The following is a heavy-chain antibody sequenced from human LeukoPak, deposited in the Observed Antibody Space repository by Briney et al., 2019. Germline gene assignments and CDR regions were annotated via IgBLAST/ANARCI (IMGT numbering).Heavy chain of an antibody. CDR2: IKRVGSET. J-gene: IGHJ4*02. V-gene: IGHV3-7*01. Sequence: GGSLRLSCAASGFTLSSYWMSWVRQAPGKGLEWVANIKRVGSETRYLDSVKGRFTISRDNAKNSLSLQMNSLRAEDTAVYYCARDKIVGPTYFDYWGQGTLVTVSS. D-gene: IGHD1-26*01. CDR3: ARDKIVGPTYFDY. CDR1: GFTLSSYW.